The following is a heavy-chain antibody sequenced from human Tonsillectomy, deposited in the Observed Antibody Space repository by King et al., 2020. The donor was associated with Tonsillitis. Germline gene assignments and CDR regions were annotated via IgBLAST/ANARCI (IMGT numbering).Heavy chain of an antibody. CDR2: INPNSGDT. Sequence: QLVQSGAELRKPGASVSVSCRPSGDTFTGHFVHWVRQAPGQGLEWMGWINPNSGDTHYAQKFQGRVTMSGDVSITTAYMGLSSLRPDDTAVYYCATNALASDTSAYRDFRHWGQGTLVTVSS. CDR3: ATNALASDTSAYRDFRH. D-gene: IGHD3-16*01. CDR1: GDTFTGHF. J-gene: IGHJ1*01. V-gene: IGHV1-2*02.